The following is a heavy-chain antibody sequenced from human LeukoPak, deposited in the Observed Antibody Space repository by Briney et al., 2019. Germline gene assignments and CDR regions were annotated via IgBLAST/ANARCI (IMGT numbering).Heavy chain of an antibody. J-gene: IGHJ6*02. D-gene: IGHD1-14*01. V-gene: IGHV4-39*07. CDR2: IYYSGST. CDR1: GGSISSSSYY. Sequence: SGTLSLTCAVSGGSISSSSYYWGWIRQPPGKGLEWIGSIYYSGSTNYNPSLKSRVTISVDTSKNQFSLKLSSVTAADTAVYYCARGCGTSCNYYGMDVWGQGTTVTVSS. CDR3: ARGCGTSCNYYGMDV.